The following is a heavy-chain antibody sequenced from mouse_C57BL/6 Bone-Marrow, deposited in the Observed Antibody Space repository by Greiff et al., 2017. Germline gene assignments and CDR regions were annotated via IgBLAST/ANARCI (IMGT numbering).Heavy chain of an antibody. Sequence: EVKLMESGAELVRPGASVKLSCTASGFNIKDDYMHWVKQRPEQGLEWIGWIDPENGDTEYASKFQGKATITADTSSNTAYLQLSSLTSEDTAVYYCTTSPTTAFDYWGQGTTLTVSS. CDR1: GFNIKDDY. CDR2: IDPENGDT. CDR3: TTSPTTAFDY. J-gene: IGHJ2*01. V-gene: IGHV14-4*01. D-gene: IGHD1-2*01.